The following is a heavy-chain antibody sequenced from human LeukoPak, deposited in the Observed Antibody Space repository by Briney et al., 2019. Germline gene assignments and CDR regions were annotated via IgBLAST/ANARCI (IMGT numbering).Heavy chain of an antibody. Sequence: SCKASGYTFTGYYMHWVRQAPGKGLEWVAIISYDGTNEYYADSVKGRFTISRDNSKNTLYLQVNSLRAEDTAVYYCARDIRWLGRYYYYGLDVWGQGTTVTVSS. D-gene: IGHD6-19*01. V-gene: IGHV3-30*04. J-gene: IGHJ6*02. CDR3: ARDIRWLGRYYYYGLDV. CDR2: ISYDGTNE. CDR1: GYTFTGYY.